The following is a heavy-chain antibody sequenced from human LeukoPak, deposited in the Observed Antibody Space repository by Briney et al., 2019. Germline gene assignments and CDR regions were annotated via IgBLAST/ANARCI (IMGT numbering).Heavy chain of an antibody. CDR1: GFTFSSYS. CDR2: ISSSSSYI. D-gene: IGHD1/OR15-1a*01. J-gene: IGHJ4*02. Sequence: GSLRLSCAASGFTFSSYSMNWVRQAPGKGLEWVSSISSSSSYIYYADSAKGRFTISRDNAKNSLYLQMNSLRAEDTAVYYCARGTGTSGDYWGQGTLVTVSS. V-gene: IGHV3-21*01. CDR3: ARGTGTSGDY.